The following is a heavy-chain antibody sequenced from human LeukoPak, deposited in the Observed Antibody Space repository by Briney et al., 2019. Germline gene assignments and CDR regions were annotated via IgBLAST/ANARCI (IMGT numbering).Heavy chain of an antibody. CDR3: ARGRLSGIAVAAPDY. Sequence: PSQTLSLTCAVSGGSISSGDSSWSWIRQPPGKGLEWIGYIYHSGSTYYNPSLKSRVTISVDTSKNQFSLKLSSVTAADTAVYYCARGRLSGIAVAAPDYWGQGTLVTVSS. CDR2: IYHSGST. D-gene: IGHD6-19*01. CDR1: GGSISSGDSS. V-gene: IGHV4-30-2*05. J-gene: IGHJ4*02.